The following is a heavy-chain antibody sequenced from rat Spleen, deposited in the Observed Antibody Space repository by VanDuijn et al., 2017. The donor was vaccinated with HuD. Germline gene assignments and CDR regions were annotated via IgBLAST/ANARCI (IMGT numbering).Heavy chain of an antibody. CDR3: TTANSGGYSELYYFDY. V-gene: IGHV5-27*01. CDR1: GFTFSNYG. D-gene: IGHD1-11*01. Sequence: EVQLVESGGGLVQPGRSLKLSCAASGFTFSNYGLHWIRQAPTKGLEWVAYISTGGDNTYYRDSVKGRFTISRDNAKSTLYLQMDSLRSEDTATYYCTTANSGGYSELYYFDYWGQGVMVTVSS. CDR2: ISTGGDNT. J-gene: IGHJ2*01.